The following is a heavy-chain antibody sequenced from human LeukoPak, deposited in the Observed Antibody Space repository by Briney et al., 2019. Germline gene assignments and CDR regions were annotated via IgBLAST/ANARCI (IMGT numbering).Heavy chain of an antibody. CDR1: GYTFTGYY. Sequence: ASVKVSCKGSGYTFTGYYMHWVRQAPGQGLEWMGWINPNSGGTNYAQKFQGRVTMTRGTSISTAYMELSRLRSDDTAVYYCARDLIHGGATHFGYWGQGTLVTVSS. V-gene: IGHV1-2*02. CDR3: ARDLIHGGATHFGY. CDR2: INPNSGGT. J-gene: IGHJ4*02. D-gene: IGHD1-26*01.